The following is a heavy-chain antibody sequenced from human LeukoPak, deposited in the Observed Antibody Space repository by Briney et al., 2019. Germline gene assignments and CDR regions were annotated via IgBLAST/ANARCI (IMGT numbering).Heavy chain of an antibody. V-gene: IGHV3-9*01. J-gene: IGHJ4*02. D-gene: IGHD6-19*01. CDR2: ISWNSGSI. Sequence: GGSLRLSCAVSGFSFDDYAMHWVRQAPGKGLEWVSGISWNSGSIGYAESVKGRFTIFRDNAKNSLYLQMNSLRAEDTALYYCATSSREGEDSSGWASFDYWGQGTLVTVSS. CDR3: ATSSREGEDSSGWASFDY. CDR1: GFSFDDYA.